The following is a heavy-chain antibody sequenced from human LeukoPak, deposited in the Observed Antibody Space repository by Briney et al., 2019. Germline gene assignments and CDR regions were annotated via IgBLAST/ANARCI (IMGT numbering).Heavy chain of an antibody. J-gene: IGHJ4*02. CDR2: FDPEDGET. CDR1: GYTLTELS. D-gene: IGHD3-10*01. V-gene: IGHV1-24*01. Sequence: ASVSVSCKVSGYTLTELSMHWVRQAPGKGREWMGGFDPEDGETIYAQKFQGRVTMTEDTSTDTAYMELSSLRSEDTAVYYCAATYYYGSGSYRYFDYWGQGTLVTVSS. CDR3: AATYYYGSGSYRYFDY.